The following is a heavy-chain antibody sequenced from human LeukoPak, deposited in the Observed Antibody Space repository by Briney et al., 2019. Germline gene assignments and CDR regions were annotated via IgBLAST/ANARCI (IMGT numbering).Heavy chain of an antibody. CDR1: GFTFSSYG. D-gene: IGHD3-22*01. V-gene: IGHV3-48*04. Sequence: GRSLRLSCAASGFTFSSYGMNWVRQAPGKGLEWVSYISSSSSTIYYADSVKGRFTITRDNAKNSLYLQMNSLRAEDTAVYYCARDLRGASHYYDSSGYYPWGQGTLVTVSS. CDR3: ARDLRGASHYYDSSGYYP. CDR2: ISSSSSTI. J-gene: IGHJ5*02.